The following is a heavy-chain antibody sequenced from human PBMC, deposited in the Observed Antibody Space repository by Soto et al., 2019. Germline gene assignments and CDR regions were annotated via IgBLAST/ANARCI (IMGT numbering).Heavy chain of an antibody. J-gene: IGHJ4*02. CDR1: GITVVGSY. V-gene: IGHV3-53*01. D-gene: IGHD3-22*01. CDR2: IYPDVNK. CDR3: ARLPGAFYYDNSDYDFHDY. Sequence: GGSRRPSCAASGITVVGSYLTWFRQSPQKGLEWISVIYPDVNKYYAESVRCRFTLPKDSSRNTVSLQMNSLRAEDRAVYYCARLPGAFYYDNSDYDFHDYWGQGTMVTVSS.